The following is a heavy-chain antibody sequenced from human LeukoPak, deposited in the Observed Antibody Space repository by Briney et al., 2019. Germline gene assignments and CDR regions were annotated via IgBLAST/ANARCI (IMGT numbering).Heavy chain of an antibody. J-gene: IGHJ4*02. CDR1: GYTLTELS. CDR3: ASGIAAAGNFDY. Sequence: ASVKVSCKVSGYTLTELSMHWVRQAPGKGLEWMGGIIPIFGAANYAQKFQGRVTITADESTSTAYMELSSLRSEDTAVYYCASGIAAAGNFDYWGQGTLVTVSS. CDR2: IIPIFGAA. V-gene: IGHV1-69*13. D-gene: IGHD6-13*01.